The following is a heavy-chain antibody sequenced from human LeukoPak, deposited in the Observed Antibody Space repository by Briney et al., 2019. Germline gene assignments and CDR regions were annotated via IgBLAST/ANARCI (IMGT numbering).Heavy chain of an antibody. CDR1: GFTFSSYW. CDR2: IRSKAYGGTI. J-gene: IGHJ4*02. CDR3: TRVVEWEKPHFH. D-gene: IGHD1-26*01. Sequence: GGSLRLSCAASGFTFSSYWMSWVRQAPGKGLECVGFIRSKAYGGTIEYAASVKGRFTLSRDDSKSIAYLQMNSLKTEDTGVYYCTRVVEWEKPHFHWGQGTLVTVSS. V-gene: IGHV3-49*04.